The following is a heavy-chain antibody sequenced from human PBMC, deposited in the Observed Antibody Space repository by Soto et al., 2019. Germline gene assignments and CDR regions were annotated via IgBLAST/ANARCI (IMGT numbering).Heavy chain of an antibody. Sequence: GGSLRLSCAASGFTFSSYSMNWVRQAPGKGLEWVSSISSSSSYIYYADSVKGRFTISRDNAKNSLYLQMNSLRAEDTAVYYCASRPVYCSSTSCYLQFDPWGQGTLVTVYS. D-gene: IGHD2-2*01. CDR3: ASRPVYCSSTSCYLQFDP. CDR2: ISSSSSYI. J-gene: IGHJ5*02. V-gene: IGHV3-21*01. CDR1: GFTFSSYS.